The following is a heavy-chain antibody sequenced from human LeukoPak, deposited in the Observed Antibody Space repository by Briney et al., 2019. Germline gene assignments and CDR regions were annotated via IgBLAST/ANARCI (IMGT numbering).Heavy chain of an antibody. D-gene: IGHD3-22*01. CDR1: GFTFSSYE. J-gene: IGHJ3*02. CDR2: ISSSGSTI. V-gene: IGHV3-48*03. CDR3: ARPDKTYYYDSSGYPYAFDI. Sequence: PGGSLRLSCAASGFTFSSYEMNWVRQAPGKGLEWVSYISSSGSTIYYADSLKGRFTISRDNAKNSLYPQMNSLRAEDTAVYYCARPDKTYYYDSSGYPYAFDIWGQGTMVTVSS.